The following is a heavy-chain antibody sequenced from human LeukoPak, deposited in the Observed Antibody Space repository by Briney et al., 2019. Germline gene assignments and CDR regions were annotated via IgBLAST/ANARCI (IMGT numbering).Heavy chain of an antibody. CDR3: ARVMLDYGDRGWFDP. J-gene: IGHJ5*02. Sequence: SETLSLTCTVSGGSISSYYWSWIRQPPGKGLEWIGYIYYSGSTNYNPSLKSRVTISVDTSKNQFSLKLSSVTAADTAVYYCARVMLDYGDRGWFDPWGQGTLVTVSS. D-gene: IGHD4-17*01. CDR2: IYYSGST. V-gene: IGHV4-59*12. CDR1: GGSISSYY.